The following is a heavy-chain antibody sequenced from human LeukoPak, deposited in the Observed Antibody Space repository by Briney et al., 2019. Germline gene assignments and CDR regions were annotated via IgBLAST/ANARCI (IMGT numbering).Heavy chain of an antibody. CDR3: ARSQLLYAFDI. CDR1: GGSISSGSYY. Sequence: SETLSLTCTVSGGSISSGSYYWSWIRQPAGKGLEWIGRIYTSGSTNYNPSLKSRVTISADTSKNQFSMKLTSVTAADTAVYYCARSQLLYAFDIWGQGTMVTVSS. V-gene: IGHV4-61*02. CDR2: IYTSGST. D-gene: IGHD2-2*01. J-gene: IGHJ3*02.